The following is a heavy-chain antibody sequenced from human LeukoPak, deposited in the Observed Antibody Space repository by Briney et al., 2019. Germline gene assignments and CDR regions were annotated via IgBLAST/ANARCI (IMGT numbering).Heavy chain of an antibody. CDR1: GGTFSSYA. CDR2: IIPLNGIT. D-gene: IGHD3/OR15-3a*01. Sequence: GASVKVSCKASGGTFSSYAINWVRQDPGQGLEWMGRIIPLNGITEHAQKFQGRVTITADKSTNIAYMELSSLRSEDTAVYYCARGRTGTNYYYYGLDVWGQGTTVTVSS. CDR3: ARGRTGTNYYYYGLDV. V-gene: IGHV1-69*04. J-gene: IGHJ6*02.